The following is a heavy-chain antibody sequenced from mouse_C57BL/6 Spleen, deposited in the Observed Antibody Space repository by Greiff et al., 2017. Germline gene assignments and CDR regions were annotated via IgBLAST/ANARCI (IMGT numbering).Heavy chain of an antibody. CDR3: AIGPIPTIGKLGRLYAMDY. Sequence: QVQLQQPGAELVKPGASVKVSCKASGYTFTSYWMHWVKQRPGQGLEWLGRIHPSDSDTNYNQKFKGKATLTVDKSSSTAYMQLSSLTSEDSAVYYCAIGPIPTIGKLGRLYAMDYWGQGTSVTVSS. J-gene: IGHJ4*01. D-gene: IGHD4-1*01. CDR2: IHPSDSDT. V-gene: IGHV1-74*01. CDR1: GYTFTSYW.